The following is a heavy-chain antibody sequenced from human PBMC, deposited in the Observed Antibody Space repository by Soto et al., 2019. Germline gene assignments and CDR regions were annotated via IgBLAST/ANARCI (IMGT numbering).Heavy chain of an antibody. J-gene: IGHJ4*02. CDR1: GGTFSSYT. CDR2: IIPILGIA. D-gene: IGHD6-13*01. Sequence: ASVKVSCKASGGTFSSYTISWVRQAPGQGLEWMGRIIPILGIANYAQKFQGRVTITADKSTSTAYMELSSLRSEDTAVYYCARGEEQQLIDYWGQGTLVTVSS. CDR3: ARGEEQQLIDY. V-gene: IGHV1-69*02.